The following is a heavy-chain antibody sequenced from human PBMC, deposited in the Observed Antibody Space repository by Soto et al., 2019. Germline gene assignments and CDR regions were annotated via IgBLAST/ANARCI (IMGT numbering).Heavy chain of an antibody. D-gene: IGHD3-22*01. CDR1: GGSISSGYYY. V-gene: IGHV4-30-4*01. Sequence: LSLTCTVSGGSISSGYYYWSWIRQPPGKGLEWIGYIYYSGSTYYNPSLKSRVTISVDTSKNQFSLKLSSVTAADTAVYYCARGGRGYYDSSGTNWFDPWGQGTLVTVSS. CDR3: ARGGRGYYDSSGTNWFDP. J-gene: IGHJ5*02. CDR2: IYYSGST.